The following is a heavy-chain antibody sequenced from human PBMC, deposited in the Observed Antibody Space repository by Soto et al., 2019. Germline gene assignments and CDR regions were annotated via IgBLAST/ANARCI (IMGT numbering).Heavy chain of an antibody. Sequence: ASVKVSCKASGYTFTGYYMHWVRQAPGQGLEWMGWINPNSGGTNYAQKFQGWVTMTRDTSISTAYMELSRLRSDDTAVYYCVRSWDYDSSGYHYYYYYGMDVWGQGTTVTVSS. CDR2: INPNSGGT. CDR3: VRSWDYDSSGYHYYYYYGMDV. V-gene: IGHV1-2*04. D-gene: IGHD3-22*01. CDR1: GYTFTGYY. J-gene: IGHJ6*02.